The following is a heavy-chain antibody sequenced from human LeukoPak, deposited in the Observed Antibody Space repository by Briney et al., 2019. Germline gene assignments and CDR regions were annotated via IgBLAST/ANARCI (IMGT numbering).Heavy chain of an antibody. CDR1: GGSFSGYY. CDR3: ARIVGGDIDY. J-gene: IGHJ4*02. D-gene: IGHD5-12*01. V-gene: IGHV4-34*01. CDR2: INHSGST. Sequence: KPSETLSLTCAVYGGSFSGYYWSWIRQPPGKGLEWIGEINHSGSTNYNPSLKSRVTISVDTSKNQFSLKLSSVTAADTAVYYCARIVGGDIDYWGQGTLVTVSS.